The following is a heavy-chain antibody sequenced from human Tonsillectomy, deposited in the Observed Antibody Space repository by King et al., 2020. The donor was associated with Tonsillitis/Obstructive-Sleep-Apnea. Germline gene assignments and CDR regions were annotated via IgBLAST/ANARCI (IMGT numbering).Heavy chain of an antibody. CDR1: GASISSYY. Sequence: QLQESGPGLVQPSETLSLTCTVSGASISSYYWNWIRQPAGKGLEWIGRIYTSGTTNYNPSLKSRVTMSVDTSKNQFSLRLSSVTAADTAVYYCARDLWFGKLSAKYGMDVWGQGTTVTVSS. V-gene: IGHV4-4*07. D-gene: IGHD3-10*01. CDR3: ARDLWFGKLSAKYGMDV. CDR2: IYTSGTT. J-gene: IGHJ6*02.